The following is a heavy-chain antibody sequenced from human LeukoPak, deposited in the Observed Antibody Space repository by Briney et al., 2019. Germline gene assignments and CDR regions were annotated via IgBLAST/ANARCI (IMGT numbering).Heavy chain of an antibody. J-gene: IGHJ4*02. V-gene: IGHV4-31*03. CDR3: AREPPEMATLDY. Sequence: SQTLSLTCTVSGGSISSGGYYWSWIGQQQGKGLEWIGYIYYSGSTYYNPSLKSRVTISVDTSKNQFSLKLSSVTAADTAVYYCAREPPEMATLDYWGQGTLVTVSS. CDR1: GGSISSGGYY. CDR2: IYYSGST. D-gene: IGHD5-24*01.